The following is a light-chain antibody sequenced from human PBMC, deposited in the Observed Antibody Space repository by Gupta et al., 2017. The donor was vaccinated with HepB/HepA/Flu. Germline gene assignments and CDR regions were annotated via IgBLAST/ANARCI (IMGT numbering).Light chain of an antibody. CDR2: AAS. CDR1: QDITNY. J-gene: IGKJ1*01. V-gene: IGKV1-27*01. CDR3: QKYDSVPPWT. Sequence: DIQMTQSPSSLSASVGDKVTITCRASQDITNYLAWYQQKPGKGPKLLIFAASTLQSGVPSRFSGSGYGTDFTLTIRSLQPEGVATYYCQKYDSVPPWTFGQGTKVEIK.